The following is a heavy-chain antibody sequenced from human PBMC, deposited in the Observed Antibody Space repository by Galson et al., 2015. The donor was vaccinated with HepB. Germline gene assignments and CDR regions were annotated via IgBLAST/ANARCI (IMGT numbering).Heavy chain of an antibody. CDR2: ISAYNGYT. V-gene: IGHV1-18*04. CDR3: ARRPRGEEQLVIWFDP. CDR1: GYTFNNYG. Sequence: SVKVSCKASGYTFNNYGITWVRQAPGLGPEWMGWISAYNGYTKHAQKLQGRVTMTIDTYTTTAYMELRNLTSDDTAVYYCARRPRGEEQLVIWFDPWGQGTLVTVSS. D-gene: IGHD6-13*01. J-gene: IGHJ5*02.